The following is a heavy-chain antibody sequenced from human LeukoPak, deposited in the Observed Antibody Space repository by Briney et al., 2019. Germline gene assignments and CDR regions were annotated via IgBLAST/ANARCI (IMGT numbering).Heavy chain of an antibody. CDR1: GFTVSSHH. Sequence: GGSLRLSCVSSGFTVSSHHMSWVRQAPGKGLEWVSFIYSGGTTYSADSVKGRFTISRDNSKNTLYLQMNSLRAEDTAVYYCARGGSSGAFDIWGQGTRVTVSS. CDR2: IYSGGTT. J-gene: IGHJ3*02. CDR3: ARGGSSGAFDI. V-gene: IGHV3-66*01. D-gene: IGHD1-26*01.